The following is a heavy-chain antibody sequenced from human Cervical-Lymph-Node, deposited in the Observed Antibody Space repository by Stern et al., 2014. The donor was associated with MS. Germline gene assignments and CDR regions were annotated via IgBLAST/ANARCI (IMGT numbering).Heavy chain of an antibody. CDR1: GGSISSSSYY. Sequence: QVQLQESGPGLVKPSETLSLTCTVSGGSISSSSYYWGWIRQPPGKGLEWIGSIYYSGSTYYKPSLKSRVTISVDTSKNQVSLKLSSVTAADTAVYYCARWAYSSGWYNWFDPWGQGTLVTVSS. V-gene: IGHV4-39*01. J-gene: IGHJ5*02. D-gene: IGHD3-22*01. CDR2: IYYSGST. CDR3: ARWAYSSGWYNWFDP.